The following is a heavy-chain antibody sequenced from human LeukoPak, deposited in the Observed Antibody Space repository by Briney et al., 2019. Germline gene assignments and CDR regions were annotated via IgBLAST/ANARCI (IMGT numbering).Heavy chain of an antibody. Sequence: PGGSLRLSCAASGFTFSSYAMSWVRQAPGKGLEWVSAISGSGGSTYYADSVKGRFTISRDNSKNTLYLQMNSLRAEDTAVYYCAKGPPSYIVVVVAATPDWFDPWGQGTLVTVSS. CDR1: GFTFSSYA. J-gene: IGHJ5*02. V-gene: IGHV3-23*01. CDR2: ISGSGGST. D-gene: IGHD2-15*01. CDR3: AKGPPSYIVVVVAATPDWFDP.